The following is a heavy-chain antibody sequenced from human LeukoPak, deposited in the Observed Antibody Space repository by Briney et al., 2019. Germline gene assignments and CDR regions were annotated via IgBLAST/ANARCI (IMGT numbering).Heavy chain of an antibody. CDR1: GFTFSSYA. V-gene: IGHV3-23*01. D-gene: IGHD2-2*01. CDR3: AKDRGCSSTSCYGGDAFDI. J-gene: IGHJ3*02. Sequence: GGSLRLSCAASGFTFSSYAMSWVRQAPGKGLEWVSAISGSGGSTYYADSVKGRFTISRDNSKNTLYLQMNSLRAEDTAVYYCAKDRGCSSTSCYGGDAFDIWGQGTMVTVSS. CDR2: ISGSGGST.